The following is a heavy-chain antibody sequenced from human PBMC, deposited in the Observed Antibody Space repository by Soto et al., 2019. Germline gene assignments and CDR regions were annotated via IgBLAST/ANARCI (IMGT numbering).Heavy chain of an antibody. CDR1: GFSFSSYG. Sequence: GGSLILSCAASGFSFSSYGMSWFRQAPGKGLEWVGFIRSKAFGGTTEYAASVKGGFTISRDDSKSIAYLQMNSLKTGDTAVYYCSRVRYSSSWYDPFDPWGQGTLVTVSS. CDR2: IRSKAFGGTT. D-gene: IGHD6-13*01. V-gene: IGHV3-49*03. CDR3: SRVRYSSSWYDPFDP. J-gene: IGHJ5*02.